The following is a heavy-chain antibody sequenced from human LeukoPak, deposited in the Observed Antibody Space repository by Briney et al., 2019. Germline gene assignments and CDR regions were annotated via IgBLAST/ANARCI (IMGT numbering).Heavy chain of an antibody. CDR3: ARGFMGSGYYYRYFQH. CDR2: INHSGGT. V-gene: IGHV4-34*01. J-gene: IGHJ1*01. Sequence: KPSETLSLTCAVYGGSFSGYYWSWIRQPPGKGLEWIGEINHSGGTNYNPSLKSRVTISVDTSKNQFSLKLSSVTAADTAVYYCARGFMGSGYYYRYFQHWGQGTLVTVAS. D-gene: IGHD3-22*01. CDR1: GGSFSGYY.